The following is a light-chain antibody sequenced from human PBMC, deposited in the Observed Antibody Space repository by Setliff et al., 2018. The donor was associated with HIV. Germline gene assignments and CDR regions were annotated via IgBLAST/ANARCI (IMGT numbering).Light chain of an antibody. J-gene: IGLJ2*01. CDR2: DAS. V-gene: IGLV2-14*03. Sequence: QSVLTQPASVSGSPGQSITISCTGTSSNVGTYNFVSWYQQHPGKAPKLMIYDASNRPSGVSNRFSGSKSGNTASLTISGLQAEDEADYYCSSYTSSSTVVFGGGTKVTVL. CDR1: SSNVGTYNF. CDR3: SSYTSSSTVV.